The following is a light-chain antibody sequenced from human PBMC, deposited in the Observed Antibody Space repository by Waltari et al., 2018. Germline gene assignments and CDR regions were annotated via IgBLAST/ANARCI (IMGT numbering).Light chain of an antibody. CDR3: QQYNNGPPALT. CDR1: QSVSSN. J-gene: IGKJ4*01. CDR2: GAS. V-gene: IGKV3-15*01. Sequence: EIVMTQSPATLSVYPGERATLSCRASQSVSSNLAWYQQQPGQAPRLLIYGASARATGIPARCSGSGCGTEFTLTISSLQSEDFAVYYCQQYNNGPPALTFGGGTKVEIK.